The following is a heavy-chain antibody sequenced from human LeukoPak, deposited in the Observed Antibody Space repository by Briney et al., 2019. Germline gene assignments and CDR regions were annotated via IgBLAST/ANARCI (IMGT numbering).Heavy chain of an antibody. Sequence: SETLSLTCTVSGGSLSSSSYYWGWIRQPPGKGLEWIGRIYTSGSTNYNPSLKSGVTISVDTSENQFSLKLSSVTAADTAVYYCAREGRYSGSSYYYYYYMDVWGKGTTVTVSS. CDR3: AREGRYSGSSYYYYYYMDV. V-gene: IGHV4-39*07. J-gene: IGHJ6*03. CDR1: GGSLSSSSYY. D-gene: IGHD1-26*01. CDR2: IYTSGST.